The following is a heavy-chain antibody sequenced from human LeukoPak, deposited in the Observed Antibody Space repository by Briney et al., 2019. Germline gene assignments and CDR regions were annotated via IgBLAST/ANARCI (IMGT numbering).Heavy chain of an antibody. CDR2: ISYEGSTK. D-gene: IGHD3-9*01. V-gene: IGHV3-30*18. Sequence: PGGSLRLSCVASGFTFSNYGMHWVRQAPGKGLEWVAVISYEGSTKFYTDSVRGRFTISRDNSKNVVYLQMNSLRVEDTAVYYCAKKGETLTAYSHLDYWGQGTLVTVSS. CDR3: AKKGETLTAYSHLDY. CDR1: GFTFSNYG. J-gene: IGHJ4*02.